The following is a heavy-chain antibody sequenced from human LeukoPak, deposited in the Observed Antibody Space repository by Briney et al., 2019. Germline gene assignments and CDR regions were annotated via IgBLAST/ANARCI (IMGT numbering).Heavy chain of an antibody. J-gene: IGHJ4*02. V-gene: IGHV4-39*01. CDR1: GASISSTSDY. Sequence: QASETLSLTCTVSGASISSTSDYWGWIRQPPGKGLEWIGSIYYSGSTYYNPSLKSRVTISVDTSKNQFSLKLSSVTAADTAVYYCARQNPHYYDILNEFDYWGQGTLVTVSS. CDR3: ARQNPHYYDILNEFDY. CDR2: IYYSGST. D-gene: IGHD3-9*01.